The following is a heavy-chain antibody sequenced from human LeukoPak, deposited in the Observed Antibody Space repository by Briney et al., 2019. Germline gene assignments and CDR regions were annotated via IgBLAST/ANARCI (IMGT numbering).Heavy chain of an antibody. CDR3: ARGGSDFWSGRSSDY. J-gene: IGHJ4*02. Sequence: GASVKVSCKASGYTFTSYGISWVRQAPGQGLEWMGWISAYNGNTNYAQRLQGRVTMTTDTSTSTAYMELRSLRSDDTAVYYCARGGSDFWSGRSSDYWGQGTLVTVSS. D-gene: IGHD3-3*01. V-gene: IGHV1-18*01. CDR2: ISAYNGNT. CDR1: GYTFTSYG.